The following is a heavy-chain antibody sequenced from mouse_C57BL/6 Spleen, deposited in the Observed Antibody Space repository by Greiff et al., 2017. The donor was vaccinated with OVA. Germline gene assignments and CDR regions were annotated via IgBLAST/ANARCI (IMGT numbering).Heavy chain of an antibody. CDR2: IYPRSGNT. CDR3: ARPDYSNPGY. D-gene: IGHD2-5*01. J-gene: IGHJ4*01. CDR1: GYTFTSYG. V-gene: IGHV1-81*01. Sequence: VQRVESGAELARPGASVKLSCKASGYTFTSYGISWVKQRTGQGLEWIGEIYPRSGNTYYNEKFKGKATLTADKSSSTAYMELRSLTSEDSAVYFCARPDYSNPGYWGQGTSVTVSS.